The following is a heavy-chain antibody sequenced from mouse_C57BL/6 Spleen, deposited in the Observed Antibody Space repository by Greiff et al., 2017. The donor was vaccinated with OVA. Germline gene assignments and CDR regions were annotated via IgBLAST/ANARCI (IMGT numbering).Heavy chain of an antibody. Sequence: QVQLKQSGAELVKPGASVKMSCKASGYTFTSYWITWVKQRPGQGLEWIGDIYPGSGSTNYNEKFKSKATLTVDTSSSTAYMQLSSLTSEDSAVYYCARSTLNYDAMDYWGQGTSVTVSS. CDR2: IYPGSGST. CDR1: GYTFTSYW. J-gene: IGHJ4*01. CDR3: ARSTLNYDAMDY. V-gene: IGHV1-55*01.